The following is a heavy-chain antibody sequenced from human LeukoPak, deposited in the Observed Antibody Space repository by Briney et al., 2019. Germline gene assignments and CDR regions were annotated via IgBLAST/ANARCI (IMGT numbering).Heavy chain of an antibody. Sequence: ASVKVSCKASGGTFSSYAISWVRQAPGQGLEWMGGIIPIFGTANYAQKFQGRVTITADESTSTAYMELSSLRSEDTAVYYCARDLSIAANWFDPWGQGTLVTVSS. D-gene: IGHD6-25*01. CDR1: GGTFSSYA. CDR3: ARDLSIAANWFDP. J-gene: IGHJ5*02. V-gene: IGHV1-69*01. CDR2: IIPIFGTA.